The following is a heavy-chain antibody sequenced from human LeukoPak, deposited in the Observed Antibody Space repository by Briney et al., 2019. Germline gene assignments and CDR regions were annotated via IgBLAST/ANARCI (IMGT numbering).Heavy chain of an antibody. CDR3: ARDSEKSSSFAFDI. V-gene: IGHV3-7*01. J-gene: IGHJ3*02. CDR2: INLDGSEK. CDR1: GFTFSNYW. D-gene: IGHD6-13*01. Sequence: GGSLRLSCAASGFTFSNYWMAWVRQAPGKGLEWVANINLDGSEKDYVDSLKGRCTISRDDAKNSLYLQVNTLRAEDTAVYYCARDSEKSSSFAFDIWGQGTVVTVS.